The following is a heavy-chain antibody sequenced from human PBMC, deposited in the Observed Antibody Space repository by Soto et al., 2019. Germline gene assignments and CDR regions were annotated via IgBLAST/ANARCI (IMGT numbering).Heavy chain of an antibody. V-gene: IGHV3-30*18. CDR3: VKALGYSGYAYYYGMDV. CDR2: ISYDGSNT. Sequence: PGGSLRLSCVASGFTFSSYGMHWVRQAPGKGLEWVAIISYDGSNTYYADSVKGRFTISRDNSKNKLYLQMSSLRAEDTAVYYCVKALGYSGYAYYYGMDVWGQGTTVTVSS. J-gene: IGHJ6*02. D-gene: IGHD5-12*01. CDR1: GFTFSSYG.